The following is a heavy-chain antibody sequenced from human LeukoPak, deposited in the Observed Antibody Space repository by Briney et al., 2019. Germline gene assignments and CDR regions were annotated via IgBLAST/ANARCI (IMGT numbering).Heavy chain of an antibody. Sequence: SETLSLTCTVSGGSIGSYYWSWIRQPPGKGLEWIGYIYTSGSTNYNPSLKSRVTISVDTSKNQFSLKLSSVTAADTAVYYCARQYSSSSSSDYWGQGTLVTVSS. V-gene: IGHV4-4*09. D-gene: IGHD6-6*01. CDR3: ARQYSSSSSSDY. J-gene: IGHJ4*02. CDR1: GGSIGSYY. CDR2: IYTSGST.